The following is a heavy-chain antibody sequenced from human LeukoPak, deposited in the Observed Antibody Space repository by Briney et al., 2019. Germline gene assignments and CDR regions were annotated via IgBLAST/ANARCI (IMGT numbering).Heavy chain of an antibody. J-gene: IGHJ4*02. V-gene: IGHV1-69*06. CDR3: AREGELRELHGFDY. CDR1: GGTFSSYA. CDR2: IIPIFGTA. Sequence: GASVKVSCKASGGTFSSYAISWVRQAPGQGLEWMGGIIPIFGTANYAQKFQGRVTITADKSTSTAYMELSSLRSEDTAVYYCAREGELRELHGFDYWGQGTLVTVSS. D-gene: IGHD1-26*01.